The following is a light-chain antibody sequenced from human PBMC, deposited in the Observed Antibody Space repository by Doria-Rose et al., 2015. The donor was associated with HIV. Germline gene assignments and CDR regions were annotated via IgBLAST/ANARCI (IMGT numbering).Light chain of an antibody. CDR1: QRVKSSY. J-gene: IGKJ5*01. Sequence: TQSPGTLSLSPGERATLSCRASQRVKSSYLAWYQQKPVHAPRLLIYDASTSATVIPVRFSGSGSGTDFTPTISRLEPEDVAVYYCQQYGTSRGTFGQGTRLEIK. CDR3: QQYGTSRGT. CDR2: DAS. V-gene: IGKV3-20*01.